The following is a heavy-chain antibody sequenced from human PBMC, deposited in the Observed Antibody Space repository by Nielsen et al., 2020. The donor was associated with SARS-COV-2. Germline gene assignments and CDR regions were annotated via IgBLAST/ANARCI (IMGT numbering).Heavy chain of an antibody. V-gene: IGHV3-21*04. J-gene: IGHJ4*02. D-gene: IGHD3-22*01. CDR1: GFTFSSYS. CDR3: ARDGHSSGYYPNSDY. CDR2: ISSSSSYI. Sequence: GESLKISCAASGFTFSSYSMNWVRQAPGKGLEWVSSISSSSSYIYYADSVKGRFTISRDNAKNSLYLQMNSLRAEDTAVYYCARDGHSSGYYPNSDYWGQGTLVTVSS.